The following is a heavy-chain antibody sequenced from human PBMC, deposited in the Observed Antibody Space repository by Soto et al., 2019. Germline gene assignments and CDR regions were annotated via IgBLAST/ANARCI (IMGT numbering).Heavy chain of an antibody. CDR1: GFTVSSNY. D-gene: IGHD4-17*01. J-gene: IGHJ6*02. V-gene: IGHV3-53*02. CDR2: IYSGGST. CDR3: ARRSPVVVDCGDERTVWWHGMDV. Sequence: EVQLVETGGGLIQPGGSLRLSCAASGFTVSSNYMSWVRQAPGKGLEWVSVIYSGGSTYYADSVEGRFTISRDNSKNRLYLQMNRLRAEDTAVYYCARRSPVVVDCGDERTVWWHGMDVWGQGTTVTVSS.